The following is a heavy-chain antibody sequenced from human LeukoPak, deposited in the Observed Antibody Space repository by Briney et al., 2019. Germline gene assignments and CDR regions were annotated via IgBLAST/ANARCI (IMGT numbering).Heavy chain of an antibody. J-gene: IGHJ4*02. CDR2: ISSSGSTI. D-gene: IGHD3-9*01. V-gene: IGHV3-48*03. CDR3: ARALRYLDWTNLYYFDY. CDR1: GFTFSSYE. Sequence: GGSLRLSCAASGFTFSSYEMNWVRQAPGKGLEWVSYISSSGSTIYYADSVKGRFTISRDNAKNSLYLQMNSLRAEDTAVYYCARALRYLDWTNLYYFDYWGQGTLVTVSS.